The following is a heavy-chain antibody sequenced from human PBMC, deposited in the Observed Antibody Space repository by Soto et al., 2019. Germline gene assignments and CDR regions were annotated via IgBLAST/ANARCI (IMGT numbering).Heavy chain of an antibody. Sequence: RLSCAAAGFTVSSNDMTWVRQAPGKGLEWVSLVYSGGATHYAASVKGRFTISTHSSQNTLFLQMNSLRTEDTATYYCVRGRYGSEIHWGQGTKVTVSS. J-gene: IGHJ4*02. D-gene: IGHD3-10*01. V-gene: IGHV3-53*04. CDR3: VRGRYGSEIH. CDR1: GFTVSSND. CDR2: VYSGGAT.